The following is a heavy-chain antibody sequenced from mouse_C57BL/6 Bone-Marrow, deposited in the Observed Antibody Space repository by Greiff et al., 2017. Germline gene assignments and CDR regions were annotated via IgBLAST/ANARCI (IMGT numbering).Heavy chain of an antibody. V-gene: IGHV7-3*01. D-gene: IGHD4-1*01. Sequence: EVMLVESGGGLVQPGGSLSLSCAASGFTFTDYYMSWVRQPPGKALEWLGFLRHIANGYTTEDSASVKGRLTISRANSQSILYLQMNALRAEDSATYYCARNWDGYFGVWGTGTTGTVSS. J-gene: IGHJ1*03. CDR3: ARNWDGYFGV. CDR1: GFTFTDYY. CDR2: LRHIANGYTT.